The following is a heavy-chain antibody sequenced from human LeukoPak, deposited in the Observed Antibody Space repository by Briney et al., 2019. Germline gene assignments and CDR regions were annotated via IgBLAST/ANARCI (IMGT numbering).Heavy chain of an antibody. CDR1: GFTFSSYE. Sequence: GGSLRLSCAASGFTFSSYEMNWVRQAPGKGLEWVSYISSRCCPIYYADSVKGRFTISRDNSKNTLYLQMNSLRAEDTAVYYCAKEWAAAGTGVFDYWGQGTLVTVSS. V-gene: IGHV3-48*03. D-gene: IGHD6-13*01. CDR3: AKEWAAAGTGVFDY. CDR2: ISSRCCPI. J-gene: IGHJ4*02.